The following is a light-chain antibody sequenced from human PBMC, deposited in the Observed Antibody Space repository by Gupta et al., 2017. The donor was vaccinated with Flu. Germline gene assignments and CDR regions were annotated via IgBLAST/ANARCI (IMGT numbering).Light chain of an antibody. CDR3: CSYARSGTFRV. CDR1: SSDVGTYHL. V-gene: IGLV2-23*02. Sequence: SSDVGTYHLVSWYQHHPGKAPNLIIYEASERPSGVSSRFTGSKSGNTAALTISGLQAEDEADYYCCSYARSGTFRVFGGGTKVTVL. CDR2: EAS. J-gene: IGLJ3*02.